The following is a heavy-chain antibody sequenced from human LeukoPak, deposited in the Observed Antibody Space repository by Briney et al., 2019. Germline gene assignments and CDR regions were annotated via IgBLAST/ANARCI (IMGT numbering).Heavy chain of an antibody. J-gene: IGHJ3*02. Sequence: SETLSLTCSVSGGSISSGDYYWSWIRQHPGKGLEWIGSIPPSGNTYYNPSLKSRVIISVDTSNNQFSVKLSSVTAADTAVYYCARNFDSYNAFDIWGRGAMVTVSS. CDR3: ARNFDSYNAFDI. CDR1: GGSISSGDYY. V-gene: IGHV4-31*03. CDR2: IPPSGNT. D-gene: IGHD3-22*01.